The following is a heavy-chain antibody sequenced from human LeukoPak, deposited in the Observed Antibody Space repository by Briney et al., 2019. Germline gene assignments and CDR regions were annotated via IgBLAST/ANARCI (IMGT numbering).Heavy chain of an antibody. Sequence: GGSLRLSCVASGFIFTNYWMTWIRQAPGKGLEWVSYISSSGSTIYYADSVKGRFTISRDNAKNSLYLQMNSLRAEDTAVYYCARDRTRKVRGDYMDVWGKGTTVTISS. V-gene: IGHV3-11*01. CDR2: ISSSGSTI. J-gene: IGHJ6*03. CDR1: GFIFTNYW. D-gene: IGHD3-10*01. CDR3: ARDRTRKVRGDYMDV.